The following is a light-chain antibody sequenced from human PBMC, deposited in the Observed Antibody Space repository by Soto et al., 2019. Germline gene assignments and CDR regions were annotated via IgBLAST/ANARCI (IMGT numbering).Light chain of an antibody. CDR1: KLGDKY. CDR3: QAWDSSTVV. CDR2: QDS. J-gene: IGLJ2*01. Sequence: YELTQPPSVSVSPGQTASITCSGDKLGDKYACWYRQKPGQSPVLVIYQDSKRPSGIPERFSGSNSGNTATLTISGTQAMDEADYYCQAWDSSTVVFGGGTKLTVL. V-gene: IGLV3-1*01.